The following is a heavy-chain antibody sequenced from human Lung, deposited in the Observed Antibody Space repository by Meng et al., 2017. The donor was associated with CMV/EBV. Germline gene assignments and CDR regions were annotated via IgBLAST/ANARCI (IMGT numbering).Heavy chain of an antibody. Sequence: ASVKVSCKASVHTFIDYDIHWVRRAPGQGLEWMGRINSYGGGTNYAQQFRGRVTMPRDTSTDTAYMELSRLTSDDTAVYYYAGDGSPNCPNYYDYNVVDHXGQGXTVTVSS. V-gene: IGHV1-2*06. CDR1: VHTFIDYD. CDR2: INSYGGGT. J-gene: IGHJ6*02. D-gene: IGHD2-2*03. CDR3: AGDGSPNCPNYYDYNVVDH.